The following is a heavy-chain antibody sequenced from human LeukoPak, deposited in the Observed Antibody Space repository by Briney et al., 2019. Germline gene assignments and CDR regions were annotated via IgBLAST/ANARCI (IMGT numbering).Heavy chain of an antibody. CDR1: GFTFSSYA. Sequence: PGGSLRLSCAASGFTFSSYAMHWVRQAPGKGLEWVAVISYDGSNKYYAGSVKGRFTISRDNSKNTLYLQMNSLRAEDTAVYYCATTMIVVVITPYFQHWGQGTLVTVSS. J-gene: IGHJ1*01. CDR2: ISYDGSNK. V-gene: IGHV3-30-3*01. CDR3: ATTMIVVVITPYFQH. D-gene: IGHD3-22*01.